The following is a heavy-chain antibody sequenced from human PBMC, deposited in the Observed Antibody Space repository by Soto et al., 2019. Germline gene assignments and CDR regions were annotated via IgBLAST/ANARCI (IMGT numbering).Heavy chain of an antibody. CDR1: GYTFTSYD. CDR2: MNPNSGNT. Sequence: QVQLVQSGAEVKKPGASVKVSCKASGYTFTSYDINWVRQATGQGLEWMGWMNPNSGNTGYAQKSQGRVTMTRNTSISTAYMELSSLRSEDTAVYYCEVSNSGSYCVYYYGMDFWGQGTTVTVSS. V-gene: IGHV1-8*01. CDR3: EVSNSGSYCVYYYGMDF. J-gene: IGHJ6*02. D-gene: IGHD1-26*01.